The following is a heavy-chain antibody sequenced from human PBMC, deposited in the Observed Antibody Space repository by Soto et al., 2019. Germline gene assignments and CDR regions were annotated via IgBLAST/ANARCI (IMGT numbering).Heavy chain of an antibody. CDR1: GFTFSSFW. V-gene: IGHV3-7*01. D-gene: IGHD3-3*01. CDR2: INPDGSEK. CDR3: SKTFGS. Sequence: PGGSLRLSCAASGFTFSSFWMDWVRQAPGKGLEWVANINPDGSEKQYVDSVKGHFTISRDNAKNSRYQQMRSVTDEASALSFLSKTFGSWGQGTRVTVSS. J-gene: IGHJ5*01.